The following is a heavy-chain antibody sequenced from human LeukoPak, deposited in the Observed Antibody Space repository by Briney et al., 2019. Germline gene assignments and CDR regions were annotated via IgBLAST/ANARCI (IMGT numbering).Heavy chain of an antibody. CDR3: ASGPSDLGSSSQY. V-gene: IGHV1-2*02. J-gene: IGHJ4*02. D-gene: IGHD6-6*01. CDR1: GYTFTSYY. CDR2: INPNSGGT. Sequence: ASVKVSCKASGYTFTSYYMHWVRQAPGQGLEWMGWINPNSGGTNYAQKFQGRVTMTRDTSISTAYMELSRLRSDDTAVYYCASGPSDLGSSSQYWGQGTLVIVSS.